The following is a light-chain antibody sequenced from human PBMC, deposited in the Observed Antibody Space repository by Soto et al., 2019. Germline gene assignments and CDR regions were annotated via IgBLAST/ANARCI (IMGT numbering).Light chain of an antibody. Sequence: DIQMTQSPSTLSASVGDRVTITCRASQSISSWLAWYQQKPGKAPKLLIYDASSLESGVPSRFSGSGSGTDFTLTIISLQPDDFATYYCQQYKSYPWTFGKGTKVQIK. CDR3: QQYKSYPWT. J-gene: IGKJ1*01. V-gene: IGKV1-5*01. CDR2: DAS. CDR1: QSISSW.